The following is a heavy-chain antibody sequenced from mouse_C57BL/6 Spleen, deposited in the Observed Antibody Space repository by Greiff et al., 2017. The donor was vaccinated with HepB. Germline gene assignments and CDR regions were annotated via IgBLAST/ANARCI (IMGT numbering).Heavy chain of an antibody. Sequence: VQLQQSGAELAKPGASVKLSCKASGYTFTSYWMHWVKQRPGQGLEWIGYINPSSGYTKYNQKFKDKATLTADKSSSTAYMQLSSLTYEDSAVYYCARYPIYYGYDGRLYAMDYWGQGTSVTVSS. J-gene: IGHJ4*01. CDR1: GYTFTSYW. CDR3: ARYPIYYGYDGRLYAMDY. CDR2: INPSSGYT. V-gene: IGHV1-7*01. D-gene: IGHD2-2*01.